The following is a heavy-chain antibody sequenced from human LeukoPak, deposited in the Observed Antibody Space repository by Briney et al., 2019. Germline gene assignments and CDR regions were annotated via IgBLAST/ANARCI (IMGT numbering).Heavy chain of an antibody. CDR1: GFTFSKYS. Sequence: GGSLRLSCAASGFTFSKYSMNWVRQAPGKGLEWVGRIKSKTDGRTTDYAAPVKGRFTISRDDSKNTLYLQMNSLKTEDTAVYYCTTSVPKVLRYFDWLYYFDYWGQGTLVTVSS. CDR3: TTSVPKVLRYFDWLYYFDY. D-gene: IGHD3-9*01. J-gene: IGHJ4*02. CDR2: IKSKTDGRTT. V-gene: IGHV3-15*01.